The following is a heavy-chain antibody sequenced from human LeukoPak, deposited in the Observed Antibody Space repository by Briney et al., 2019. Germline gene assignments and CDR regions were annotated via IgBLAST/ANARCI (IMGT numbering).Heavy chain of an antibody. CDR3: ARDAQRGFDYSNSLQY. D-gene: IGHD4-11*01. J-gene: IGHJ4*02. CDR2: IWSDGTNR. CDR1: GFTFNHYG. V-gene: IGHV3-33*01. Sequence: PGGSLRLSCAATGFTFNHYGMHWVRQAPGKGLAWVVVIWSDGTNRYYADSVKGRFTISRDDSRNTVYLQMNSLRPEDTGVYYCARDAQRGFDYSNSLQYWGQGTPVTVST.